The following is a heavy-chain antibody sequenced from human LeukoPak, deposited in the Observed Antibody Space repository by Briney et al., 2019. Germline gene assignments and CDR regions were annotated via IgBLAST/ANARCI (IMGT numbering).Heavy chain of an antibody. CDR3: AKGNVEEWLILGYFDL. CDR2: VWYDGSNR. Sequence: PGRSLRLSCVASGFSFNNYGMHCVRQAPGKGLEWVAVVWYDGSNRNYADSVKGRFTISRDNSKKTLYLQMDSLRDEDTAVYYCAKGNVEEWLILGYFDLWGRGTLVTVSS. D-gene: IGHD3-3*01. V-gene: IGHV3-33*03. CDR1: GFSFNNYG. J-gene: IGHJ2*01.